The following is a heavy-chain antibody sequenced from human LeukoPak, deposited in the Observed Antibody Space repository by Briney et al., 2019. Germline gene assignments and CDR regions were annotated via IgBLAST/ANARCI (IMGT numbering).Heavy chain of an antibody. CDR1: GYTFTDYY. CDR3: ARVFGAVHTVTNYDAFEN. J-gene: IGHJ3*02. D-gene: IGHD4-17*01. CDR2: INPDNGGT. Sequence: ASMKVSCKASGYTFTDYYMHWRRQAPGQGLEWMGWINPDNGGTNYPLKFEGRVTMTRDTSISTAYMELGRLRSDDTAVYYCARVFGAVHTVTNYDAFENWGQGTMVSVSS. V-gene: IGHV1-2*02.